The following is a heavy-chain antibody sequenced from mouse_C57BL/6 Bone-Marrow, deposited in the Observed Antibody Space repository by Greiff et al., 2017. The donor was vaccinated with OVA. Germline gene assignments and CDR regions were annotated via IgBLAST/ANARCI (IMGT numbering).Heavy chain of an antibody. CDR1: GYTFTSYG. Sequence: QVQLQQSGAELARPGASVKLSCKASGYTFTSYGISWVKQRTGQGLEWIGEIYPRSGNTYYTEKLQGEATLTADKSSSTAYMELRSLTSEDSAVYFCARSPRVYYYGSSSFAYWGQGTLVTVSA. CDR3: ARSPRVYYYGSSSFAY. CDR2: IYPRSGNT. V-gene: IGHV1-81*01. J-gene: IGHJ3*01. D-gene: IGHD1-1*01.